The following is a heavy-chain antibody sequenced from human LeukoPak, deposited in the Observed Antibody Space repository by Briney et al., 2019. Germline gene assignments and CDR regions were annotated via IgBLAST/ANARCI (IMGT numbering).Heavy chain of an antibody. J-gene: IGHJ3*01. CDR3: TTVGLYDILTGHYHDSFDR. Sequence: GGSLRLSCAASGFTFSNTWMNWVRQAPGKGLEWVGHVKSKTDGGTKDHAAPVKGRFTISRDDSKNTLYLQMNSLKTEDTAVYYCTTVGLYDILTGHYHDSFDRWGQGTMVTVSS. V-gene: IGHV3-15*01. D-gene: IGHD3-9*01. CDR1: GFTFSNTW. CDR2: VKSKTDGGTK.